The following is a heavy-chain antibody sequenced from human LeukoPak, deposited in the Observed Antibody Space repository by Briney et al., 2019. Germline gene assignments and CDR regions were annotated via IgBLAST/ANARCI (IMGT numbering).Heavy chain of an antibody. J-gene: IGHJ3*02. CDR3: ARVARGDYVDAFDI. V-gene: IGHV4-61*02. Sequence: PSETLSLTCTVSGGSISSGSYYWSWIRQPAGKGLEWIGRIYITGSTNYNPSLKSRVTISVDTSKNQFSLKLSSVTAADTAVYYCARVARGDYVDAFDIWGQGTMVTVSS. D-gene: IGHD4-17*01. CDR1: GGSISSGSYY. CDR2: IYITGST.